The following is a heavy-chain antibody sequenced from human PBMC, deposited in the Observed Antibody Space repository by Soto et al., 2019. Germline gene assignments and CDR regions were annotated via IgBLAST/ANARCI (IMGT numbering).Heavy chain of an antibody. J-gene: IGHJ4*02. CDR2: IYYSGST. CDR3: ARKVAVAGKSVTPS. V-gene: IGHV4-39*01. D-gene: IGHD6-19*01. CDR1: GGSISSSSYY. Sequence: SETLSLTCTVSGGSISSSSYYWGWIRQPPGKGLEWIGSIYYSGSTYYNPSLKSRVTISVDTSKNQFSLKLSSVTAADTAVYYCARKVAVAGKSVTPSWGQGTLVTVSS.